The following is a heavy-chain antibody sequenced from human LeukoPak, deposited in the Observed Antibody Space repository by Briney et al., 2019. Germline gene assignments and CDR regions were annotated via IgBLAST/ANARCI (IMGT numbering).Heavy chain of an antibody. CDR3: ARQTGSGLFILP. CDR2: IYYSGNT. J-gene: IGHJ4*02. D-gene: IGHD3/OR15-3a*01. Sequence: SETLSLTCTVSGGSISSSSYYWGWIRQPPGKGLECIGNIYYSGNTYYNPSLKSRVTISVDTSKNQFSLKLSSVTAADTAVYYCARQTGSGLFILPGGQGTLVTVSS. CDR1: GGSISSSSYY. V-gene: IGHV4-39*07.